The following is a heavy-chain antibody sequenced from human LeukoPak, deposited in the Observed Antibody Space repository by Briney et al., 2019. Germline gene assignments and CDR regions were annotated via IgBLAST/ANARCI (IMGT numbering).Heavy chain of an antibody. J-gene: IGHJ5*01. Sequence: GGSLRLSCAPSGFTLSSHWMHWVRQAPGKGLMWVSRIHREGTRTTYADSVKGRFIISRDDAKGTVHLQMNSLKGEDTAIYYCARGGAFSHGSIDSWGQGTLVTVSS. D-gene: IGHD3-10*01. CDR2: IHREGTRT. V-gene: IGHV3-74*01. CDR1: GFTLSSHW. CDR3: ARGGAFSHGSIDS.